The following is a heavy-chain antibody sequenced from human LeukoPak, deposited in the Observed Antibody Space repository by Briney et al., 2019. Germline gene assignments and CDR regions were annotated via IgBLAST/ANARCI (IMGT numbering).Heavy chain of an antibody. CDR1: GGSISSYY. CDR2: VYYSGST. CDR3: ARAYSSSWYFNWFDP. Sequence: SETLSLTCTVSGGSISSYYWSWIRQPPGKGLEWIGYVYYSGSTNYNPSLKSRVTISVDTSKNQFSLKLSSVTAADTAVYYCARAYSSSWYFNWFDPWGQGTLVTVSS. V-gene: IGHV4-59*01. D-gene: IGHD6-13*01. J-gene: IGHJ5*02.